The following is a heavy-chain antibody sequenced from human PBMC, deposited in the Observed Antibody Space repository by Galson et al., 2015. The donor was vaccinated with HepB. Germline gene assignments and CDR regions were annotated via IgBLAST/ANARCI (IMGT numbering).Heavy chain of an antibody. Sequence: SVKVSCKASGYTFTSYAITWVRQAPGQGLEWMGWITTYNDNTDFAQKFQGRVTMTTDTSTNTAYMELRSLKSDDTAVYYCARRTAFGFLERNDNWFDTWGQGTLVIVSS. D-gene: IGHD3-3*01. CDR1: GYTFTSYA. J-gene: IGHJ5*02. V-gene: IGHV1-18*04. CDR3: ARRTAFGFLERNDNWFDT. CDR2: ITTYNDNT.